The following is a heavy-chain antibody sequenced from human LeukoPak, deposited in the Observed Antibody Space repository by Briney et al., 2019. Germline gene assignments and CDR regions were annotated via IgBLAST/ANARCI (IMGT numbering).Heavy chain of an antibody. CDR1: GFTVSNIY. CDR3: VRDRGIASTGGYGMDV. Sequence: PGGSLRLSCAASGFTVSNIYMSWVRQAPGTGLEWVSIIHSGGITHYADSVKGRFTISRDSSKNTLYLQMNSLRAEDTAVYYCVRDRGIASTGGYGMDVWGQGTTVTVSS. V-gene: IGHV3-53*01. D-gene: IGHD6-13*01. J-gene: IGHJ6*02. CDR2: IHSGGIT.